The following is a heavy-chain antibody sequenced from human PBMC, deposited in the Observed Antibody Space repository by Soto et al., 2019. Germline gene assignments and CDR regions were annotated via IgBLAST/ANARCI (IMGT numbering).Heavy chain of an antibody. V-gene: IGHV1-2*02. D-gene: IGHD3-3*01. CDR2: INPNSGGT. CDR3: ARDSGVVMTNW. CDR1: GYTFSDFY. J-gene: IGHJ5*01. Sequence: QVQLVQSGAEVKKPGASVKVSCKVSGYTFSDFYVHWLRQAPGQGLEWMGWINPNSGGTYYAQKCQGRVTLTRDTFISTAYMELDRLTSDDXXXXXCARDSGVVMTNW.